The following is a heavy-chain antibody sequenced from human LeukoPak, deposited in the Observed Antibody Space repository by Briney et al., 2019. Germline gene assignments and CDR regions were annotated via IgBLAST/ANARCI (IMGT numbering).Heavy chain of an antibody. V-gene: IGHV3-48*01. J-gene: IGHJ4*02. Sequence: PGGSLRLSCEASGFTFSSYSMNWVRQAPGKGLEWVSYISSGSSTIYYADSVKGRFTISRDNAKNSLYLQMNSLRAEDTAVYYCAKDWYSFTVVTPFSHWGQGTLVTVSS. CDR1: GFTFSSYS. CDR2: ISSGSSTI. D-gene: IGHD4-23*01. CDR3: AKDWYSFTVVTPFSH.